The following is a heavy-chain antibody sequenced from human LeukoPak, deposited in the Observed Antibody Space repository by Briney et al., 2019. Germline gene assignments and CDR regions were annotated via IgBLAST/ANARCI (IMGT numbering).Heavy chain of an antibody. V-gene: IGHV3-23*01. D-gene: IGHD3-22*01. Sequence: GGSLRLSCAASGFIISSYVMSWVRQAPGKGLEWVSGITSGGSTYYADSVKGRFTISRDNSKNTQYLQMNGLRAEDTAVYYCAKGGMSSSGLGDWGQGTLVTVSS. CDR1: GFIISSYV. CDR3: AKGGMSSSGLGD. CDR2: ITSGGST. J-gene: IGHJ4*02.